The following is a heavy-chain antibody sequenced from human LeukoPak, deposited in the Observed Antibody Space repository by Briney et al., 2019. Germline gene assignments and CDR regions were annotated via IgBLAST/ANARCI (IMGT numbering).Heavy chain of an antibody. CDR1: GGTFSNYA. CDR2: IIPIFGTA. Sequence: ASVKVSCKASGGTFSNYAISWVRQAPGQGLEWMGGIIPIFGTANYAQKFQGRVTITADESTSTAYIELSSLRSEDTAVYYCARQGGNSVYYYYYMDVWGKGTTVTISS. V-gene: IGHV1-69*13. J-gene: IGHJ6*03. CDR3: ARQGGNSVYYYYYMDV. D-gene: IGHD4-23*01.